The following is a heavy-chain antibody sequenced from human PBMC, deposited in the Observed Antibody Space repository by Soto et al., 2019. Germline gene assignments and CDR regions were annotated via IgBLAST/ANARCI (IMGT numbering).Heavy chain of an antibody. J-gene: IGHJ4*02. CDR1: GFTFSNSA. V-gene: IGHV3-23*01. Sequence: GGSLRLSCAASGFTFSNSATSWVRQAPGKGLDWVSSISDSGVSTYYADSVKGRFTISRDNSKSTLYLQMNSLRAEDTAVYYCAKESCSGSPQFEHWGQGTLVTV. CDR3: AKESCSGSPQFEH. CDR2: ISDSGVST. D-gene: IGHD2-15*01.